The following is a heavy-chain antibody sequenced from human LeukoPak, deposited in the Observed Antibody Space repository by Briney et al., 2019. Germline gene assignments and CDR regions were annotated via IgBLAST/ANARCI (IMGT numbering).Heavy chain of an antibody. CDR3: ARDLPYYYDSSGYGAFDI. V-gene: IGHV3-53*01. J-gene: IGHJ3*02. CDR1: GFTVSSNY. CDR2: IYSGGST. D-gene: IGHD3-22*01. Sequence: GGSLRLSCAASGFTVSSNYMSWVRQAPGKGLEWVSVIYSGGSTYYADPVKGRFTISRDNSKNTLYLQMNSLSAEDTAVYYCARDLPYYYDSSGYGAFDIWGQGTMVTVSS.